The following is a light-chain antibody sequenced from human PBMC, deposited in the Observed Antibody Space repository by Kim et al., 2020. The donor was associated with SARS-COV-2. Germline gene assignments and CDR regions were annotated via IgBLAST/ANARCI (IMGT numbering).Light chain of an antibody. CDR1: SGDIVSNY. J-gene: IGLJ3*02. CDR3: QCYDVGSHWV. CDR2: ENT. Sequence: GTISCPSSSGDIVSNYVQWYQQRPRSPPPVVIYENTKRPSGVPDRCSGSTDLSANSASLTISGQKTEDEADYYCQCYDVGSHWVFGGGTQLTVL. V-gene: IGLV6-57*01.